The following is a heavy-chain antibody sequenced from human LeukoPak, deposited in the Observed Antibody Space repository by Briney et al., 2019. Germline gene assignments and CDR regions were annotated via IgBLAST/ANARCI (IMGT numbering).Heavy chain of an antibody. J-gene: IGHJ4*02. CDR2: INSNSGGT. D-gene: IGHD6-19*01. CDR3: ARYHTGYSSDRAFFDY. Sequence: ASVKVSCKSSGYTFTGYYMHWVRQAPGQGFEWMGRINSNSGGTNYAQNFQGRVTMTTDTSTSTAYMELRSLRSDDTAVYYCARYHTGYSSDRAFFDYWGQGTLVTVSS. CDR1: GYTFTGYY. V-gene: IGHV1-2*02.